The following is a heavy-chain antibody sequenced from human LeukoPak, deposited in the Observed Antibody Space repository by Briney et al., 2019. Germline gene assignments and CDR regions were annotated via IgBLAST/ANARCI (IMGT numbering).Heavy chain of an antibody. V-gene: IGHV4-59*08. Sequence: PSETLSLTCSVSGGSISSYFWSWIRQPPGKGLEWIGYIYYSGSTKSNPSLRSRVTISVDTSKNQFSLELSSVTAADTAVYYCARHGLDGAAAGIDYWGQGTLVTVSS. CDR1: GGSISSYF. CDR2: IYYSGST. CDR3: ARHGLDGAAAGIDY. J-gene: IGHJ4*02. D-gene: IGHD6-13*01.